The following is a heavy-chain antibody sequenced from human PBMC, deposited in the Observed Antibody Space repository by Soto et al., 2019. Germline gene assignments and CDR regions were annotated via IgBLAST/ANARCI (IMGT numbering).Heavy chain of an antibody. D-gene: IGHD2-2*01. CDR1: GFTFSSYG. J-gene: IGHJ6*03. CDR2: ISYDGSNK. CDR3: AKDVIVVVPAATPGGTPISDYYYMDV. Sequence: QVQLVESGGGVVQPGRSLRLSCAASGFTFSSYGMHWVRQAPGKGLEWVAVISYDGSNKYYADSVKGRFTISRDNSKNTLYLQMNSLRDEDTAVYYCAKDVIVVVPAATPGGTPISDYYYMDVWGKGTTVTVSS. V-gene: IGHV3-30*18.